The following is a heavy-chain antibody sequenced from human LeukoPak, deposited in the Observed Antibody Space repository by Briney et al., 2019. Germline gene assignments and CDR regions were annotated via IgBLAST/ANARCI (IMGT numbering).Heavy chain of an antibody. J-gene: IGHJ4*02. CDR2: INPNSGGT. CDR3: ARLPLYLGTTETY. V-gene: IGHV1-2*02. CDR1: GYTFTGYY. Sequence: ASVKVSCKASGYTFTGYYMHWVRQAAGQGLEWMGWINPNSGGTNYAQKFQGRVTMTRDTSISTAYMELSRLRSDDTAVYYCARLPLYLGTTETYWGQGTLVTVSS. D-gene: IGHD1-1*01.